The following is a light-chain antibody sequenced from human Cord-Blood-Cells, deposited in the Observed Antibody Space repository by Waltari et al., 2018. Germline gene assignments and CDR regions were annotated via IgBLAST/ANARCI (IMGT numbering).Light chain of an antibody. CDR3: AAWDDSLSGRV. Sequence: QSVLTQPPSASGTPGQRVTLSCSGSSSHIRRNYFYWYQQLPGTAPKLLIYRNNQRPSGVPDRFSGSKSGTSASLAISGLRSEDEADYYCAAWDDSLSGRVFGGGTKLTVL. J-gene: IGLJ3*02. CDR2: RNN. V-gene: IGLV1-47*01. CDR1: SSHIRRNY.